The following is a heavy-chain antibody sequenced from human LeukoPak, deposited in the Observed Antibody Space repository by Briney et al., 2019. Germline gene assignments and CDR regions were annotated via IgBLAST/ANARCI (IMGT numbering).Heavy chain of an antibody. Sequence: GGSLRVSCAASGFTFSSYDMHGVRQGTGKGLEWGSSIYSLGDTYYAGSVTGRFTISRENATKSVDLQMNSLRAGDTAVYYCAKGGEYFDWLVDYWGQGTLVTVSS. CDR2: IYSLGDT. CDR3: AKGGEYFDWLVDY. CDR1: GFTFSSYD. D-gene: IGHD3-9*01. J-gene: IGHJ4*02. V-gene: IGHV3-13*04.